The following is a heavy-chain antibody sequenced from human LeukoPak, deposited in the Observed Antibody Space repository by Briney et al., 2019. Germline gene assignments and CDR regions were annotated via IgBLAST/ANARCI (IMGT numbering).Heavy chain of an antibody. Sequence: SETLSPTCSVSGGSIGHFYWSWIRQPPGRGLEWIGNVYHSGDTKYSPSLQSRVTILVDTSQNQISLDLRSVTAADTALYYCARDDGYSTFDFWGLGTLVTVSS. D-gene: IGHD5-24*01. CDR3: ARDDGYSTFDF. CDR2: VYHSGDT. CDR1: GGSIGHFY. J-gene: IGHJ4*02. V-gene: IGHV4-59*01.